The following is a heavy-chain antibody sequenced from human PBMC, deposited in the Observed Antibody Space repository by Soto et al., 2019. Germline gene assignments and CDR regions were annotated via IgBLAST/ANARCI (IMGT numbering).Heavy chain of an antibody. V-gene: IGHV4-34*01. CDR1: GGSFSGYY. CDR3: ARGVRRWYYYYGMDV. Sequence: SETLSLTCAVYGGSFSGYYWSWIRQPPGKGLEWIGEINHSGSTNYNPSLKSRVTISVDTSKNQFSLKLSSVTAADTAVYYCARGVRRWYYYYGMDVWGQGTTVTVSS. D-gene: IGHD2-15*01. CDR2: INHSGST. J-gene: IGHJ6*02.